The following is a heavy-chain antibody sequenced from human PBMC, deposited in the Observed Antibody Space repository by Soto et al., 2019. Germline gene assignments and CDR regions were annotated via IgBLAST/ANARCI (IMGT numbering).Heavy chain of an antibody. CDR1: GYTFTSYY. CDR2: INPSGGST. D-gene: IGHD3-16*01. Sequence: ASVKVSCKASGYTFTSYYMHWVRQAPGQGLEWMGIINPSGGSTSYAQKFQGRVTMTRDTSTSTVYMELSSLRSDDTAVYYCARERPTPFMITFGGVSPGLDYWGQGTLVTVSS. CDR3: ARERPTPFMITFGGVSPGLDY. V-gene: IGHV1-46*01. J-gene: IGHJ4*02.